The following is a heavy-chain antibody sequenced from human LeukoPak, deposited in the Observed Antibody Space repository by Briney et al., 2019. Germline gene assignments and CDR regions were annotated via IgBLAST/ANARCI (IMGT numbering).Heavy chain of an antibody. CDR3: ARGGYYGSGNDFRFDP. V-gene: IGHV4-39*07. Sequence: SETLSLTCTVSGGSISSSSYYWGWIRQPPGKGLEWIGSIYYSGSTYYRPSLKSRVTISVDTSKNQFSLKLSSVTAADTAVYYCARGGYYGSGNDFRFDPWGQGTLVTVSS. D-gene: IGHD3-10*01. J-gene: IGHJ5*02. CDR2: IYYSGST. CDR1: GGSISSSSYY.